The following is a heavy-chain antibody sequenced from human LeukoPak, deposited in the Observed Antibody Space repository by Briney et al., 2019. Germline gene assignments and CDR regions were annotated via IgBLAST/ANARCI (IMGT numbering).Heavy chain of an antibody. CDR3: AKDHPSCGGRDCLLFDN. CDR1: GFTFSTFA. Sequence: GGSLRLSCAASGFTFSTFAMSWGRQAPGKGLEWVSTITRSGAAKYYADSVKGRFTISRDNSRNTLYLQMDSLSAEDTALYYCAKDHPSCGGRDCLLFDNWGQGTLVTVSS. D-gene: IGHD2-21*01. CDR2: ITRSGAAK. J-gene: IGHJ4*02. V-gene: IGHV3-23*01.